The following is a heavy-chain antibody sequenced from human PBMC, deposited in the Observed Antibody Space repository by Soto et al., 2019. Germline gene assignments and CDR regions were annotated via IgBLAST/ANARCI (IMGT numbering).Heavy chain of an antibody. V-gene: IGHV3-23*01. Sequence: GGSLRLSCVPSAFSLTSCSMSWVRQTPGKRLEWVSALSRSGGATYYADSVKGRFTISRDTSTNTLYLQMSNRRAEDTAIYYCAKGEMATIRNSFDPWGQGTLVTVSS. CDR3: AKGEMATIRNSFDP. CDR1: AFSLTSCS. D-gene: IGHD5-12*01. J-gene: IGHJ5*02. CDR2: LSRSGGAT.